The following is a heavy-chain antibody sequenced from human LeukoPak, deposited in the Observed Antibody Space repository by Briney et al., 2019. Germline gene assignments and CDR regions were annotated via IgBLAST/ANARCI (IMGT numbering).Heavy chain of an antibody. CDR3: AIQLRFLEWLPLDY. V-gene: IGHV1-69*05. D-gene: IGHD3-3*01. CDR1: GGTFSSYA. Sequence: SVKVSCKASGGTFSSYAISWVRQAPGQGLEWMGGIIPIFGTANYAQKFQGRVTITTDESTSTAYMELSSLRSEDTAVYYCAIQLRFLEWLPLDYWGQGTLVTVSS. CDR2: IIPIFGTA. J-gene: IGHJ4*02.